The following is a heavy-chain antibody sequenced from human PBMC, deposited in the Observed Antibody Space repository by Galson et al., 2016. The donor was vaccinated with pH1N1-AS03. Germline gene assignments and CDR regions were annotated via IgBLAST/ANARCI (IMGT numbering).Heavy chain of an antibody. CDR3: ARQTMVHYFDY. J-gene: IGHJ4*02. Sequence: SVKVSCKASGYVFGSYRISWVRQAPGQGLEWMGWISVYNGNTNNAQNLQGRVTMSTDTSTTTAYMELRSLTSDDTAVYYCARQTMVHYFDYWGQGTLVTVSS. D-gene: IGHD3-10*01. CDR1: GYVFGSYR. V-gene: IGHV1-18*01. CDR2: ISVYNGNT.